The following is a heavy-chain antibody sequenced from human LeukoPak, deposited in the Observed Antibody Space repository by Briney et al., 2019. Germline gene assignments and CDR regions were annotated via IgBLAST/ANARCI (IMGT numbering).Heavy chain of an antibody. CDR2: IYPGDSDT. CDR1: GYSFTSYW. J-gene: IGHJ5*02. Sequence: GESLKISCKGSGYSFTSYWIGWVRQMPGKGLEWMGIIYPGDSDTRYSPSFQGQVTISADKPISTAYLQWSSLKASDTAMYYCARALGYCSSTSCYTGFDPWGQGTLVTVSS. D-gene: IGHD2-2*02. CDR3: ARALGYCSSTSCYTGFDP. V-gene: IGHV5-51*04.